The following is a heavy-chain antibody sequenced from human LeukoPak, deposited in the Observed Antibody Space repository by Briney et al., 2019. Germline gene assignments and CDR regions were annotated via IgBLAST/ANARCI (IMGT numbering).Heavy chain of an antibody. J-gene: IGHJ4*02. CDR1: GGSFSGYY. Sequence: SETLSLTCAVYGGSFSGYYWSWIRQPPGKGLEWMGEINHSGSTNSNPSLTSRVTISVYTSKTQFSLKLSSVTAADTAVYYCARGRRGSMCYFDYWGQGTLVTVSS. D-gene: IGHD2-8*01. CDR2: INHSGST. CDR3: ARGRRGSMCYFDY. V-gene: IGHV4-34*01.